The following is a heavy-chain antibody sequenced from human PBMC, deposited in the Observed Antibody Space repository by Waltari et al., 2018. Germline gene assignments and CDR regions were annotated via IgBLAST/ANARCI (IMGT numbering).Heavy chain of an antibody. D-gene: IGHD3-10*01. CDR3: ARYYRVEARANYFYYMDV. V-gene: IGHV3-23*01. J-gene: IGHJ6*03. Sequence: EVQLLESGGGLVQPGGSLRLSCAASGFIRNNAINWVRQAPGKGLVWVATVSASGGTTDYADSVKGRFTISRYNSKNTLDLQMNSLRAEDTALYYCARYYRVEARANYFYYMDVWGKGTSVTVSS. CDR1: GFIRNNA. CDR2: VSASGGTT.